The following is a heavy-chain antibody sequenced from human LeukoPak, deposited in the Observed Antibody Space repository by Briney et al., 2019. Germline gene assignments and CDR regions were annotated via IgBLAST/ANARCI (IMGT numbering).Heavy chain of an antibody. D-gene: IGHD3-9*01. J-gene: IGHJ3*02. CDR2: ISSSSNYI. Sequence: GGSLRLSCAASGFTFSNFEMNWVRQAPGKGLEWVSSISSSSNYIYYADSVKGRVTISRDNAKNSLYLQMNSLRAEDTAVYYCARDNYDILTGYYYHAFDIWGQGTMVTVSS. V-gene: IGHV3-21*01. CDR3: ARDNYDILTGYYYHAFDI. CDR1: GFTFSNFE.